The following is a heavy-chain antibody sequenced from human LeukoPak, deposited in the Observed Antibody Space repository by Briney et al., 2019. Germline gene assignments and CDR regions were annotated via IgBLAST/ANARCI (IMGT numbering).Heavy chain of an antibody. J-gene: IGHJ3*02. D-gene: IGHD1-26*01. CDR3: AKDRQWELRPNAFDI. Sequence: PGGSLRLSCAASGFTFSSYAMSWVRQAPGKGLEWVSGISGSGGRTYYADSVEGRFTISRDNSKNTLYLQMNSLRAEDTAVYYCAKDRQWELRPNAFDIWGQGTMVTVSS. V-gene: IGHV3-23*01. CDR2: ISGSGGRT. CDR1: GFTFSSYA.